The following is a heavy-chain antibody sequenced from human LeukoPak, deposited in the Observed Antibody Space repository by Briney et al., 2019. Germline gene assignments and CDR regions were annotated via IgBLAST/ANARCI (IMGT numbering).Heavy chain of an antibody. J-gene: IGHJ4*02. V-gene: IGHV3-23*01. CDR2: ISGSGGST. D-gene: IGHD4-23*01. Sequence: GGSLRLSCAASGFTFSSYAMSWVRQAPAKGLEWVSAISGSGGSTYYADSVKVRFTISRDNSKNTLYLQMNSRRAEDTAVYYCAKRLTQLDYWGQGTLVTVSS. CDR3: AKRLTQLDY. CDR1: GFTFSSYA.